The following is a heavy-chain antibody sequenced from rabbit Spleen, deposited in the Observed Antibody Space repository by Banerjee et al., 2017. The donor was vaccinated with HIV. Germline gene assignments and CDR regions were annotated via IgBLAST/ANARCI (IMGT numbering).Heavy chain of an antibody. Sequence: QSLEESGGDLVKPGASLTLTCTASGFSFSSSDYMCWVRQAPGKGLEWIACINTATGKAVYASWAKGRFTCSKTSSTTVTLQMTRLTAADTATYFCGRDLAGAIGWNFNLWGPGTLVTVS. D-gene: IGHD4-1*01. CDR3: GRDLAGAIGWNFNL. CDR1: GFSFSSSDY. V-gene: IGHV1S40*01. J-gene: IGHJ4*01. CDR2: INTATGKA.